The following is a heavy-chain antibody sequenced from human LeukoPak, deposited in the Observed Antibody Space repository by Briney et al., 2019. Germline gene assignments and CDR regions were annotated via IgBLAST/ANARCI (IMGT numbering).Heavy chain of an antibody. V-gene: IGHV3-74*01. CDR2: INSDGSST. Sequence: SGGSLRLSCAASGFTFSSYWMHWVRQAPGKGLVWVSRINSDGSSTSYADSVKGRFTISRDNAKNTLYLQMNSLRAEDTAVYYCARADTEYYYDSSGYYYDYWGQGTLVTVSS. CDR1: GFTFSSYW. CDR3: ARADTEYYYDSSGYYYDY. D-gene: IGHD3-22*01. J-gene: IGHJ4*02.